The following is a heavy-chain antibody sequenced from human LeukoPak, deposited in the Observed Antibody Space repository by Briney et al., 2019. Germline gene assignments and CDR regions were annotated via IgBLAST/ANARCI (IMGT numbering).Heavy chain of an antibody. V-gene: IGHV1-46*01. D-gene: IGHD6-19*01. Sequence: ASVKVSCKASGYSFTSYYMHWVRQAPGQGLEWMGIINPSGGSTSYAQKFQGRVTMTRNTSISTAYMELSSLRSEDTAVYYCAKRGWHDAFDIWGQGTMVTVSS. CDR1: GYSFTSYY. CDR2: INPSGGST. CDR3: AKRGWHDAFDI. J-gene: IGHJ3*02.